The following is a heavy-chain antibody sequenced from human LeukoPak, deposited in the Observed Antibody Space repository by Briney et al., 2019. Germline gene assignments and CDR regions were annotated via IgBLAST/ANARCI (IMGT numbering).Heavy chain of an antibody. V-gene: IGHV3-33*01. CDR1: GFTFSSYG. CDR3: ARGTTIADLDV. J-gene: IGHJ6*02. CDR2: IWYDGSNK. Sequence: GGSLRLSCAASGFTFSSYGMHWVRQAPGKGLEWVAVIWYDGSNKYYADSVKGRFTISRDNSNNTLYLQMNSLRAEDTAVYYCARGTTIADLDVWGQGTTVTVSS. D-gene: IGHD1-1*01.